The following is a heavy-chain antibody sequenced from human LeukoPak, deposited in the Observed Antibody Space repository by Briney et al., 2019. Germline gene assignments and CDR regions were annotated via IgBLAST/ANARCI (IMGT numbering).Heavy chain of an antibody. CDR2: ITSNSDYL. J-gene: IGHJ4*02. CDR1: GFTFSSYS. CDR3: ARDRRGGSYPARIDY. V-gene: IGHV3-21*01. D-gene: IGHD1-26*01. Sequence: GGSLRLSCAASGFTFSSYSMNWVRQAPGKGLEWVSGITSNSDYLYYADSMKGRFTISRDNAKNSLYLQMNSPRAEDTAVYYCARDRRGGSYPARIDYWGQGTLVTVSS.